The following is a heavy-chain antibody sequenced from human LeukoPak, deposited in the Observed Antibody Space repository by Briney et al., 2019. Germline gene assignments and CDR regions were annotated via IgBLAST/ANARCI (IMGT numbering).Heavy chain of an antibody. CDR1: GVTSSSSA. CDR2: IGGSGCST. D-gene: IGHD1-26*01. V-gene: IGHV3-23*01. CDR3: AKDHTKRIVGATYYFDY. J-gene: IGHJ4*02. Sequence: PGGALRLFSAASGVTSSSSAMSWGRRARGPGGEGVSGIGGSGCSTYYADSVKGRFTISRDNSKNTLYLHMNGLRADDTAVYYCAKDHTKRIVGATYYFDYWGQGTLVTVSS.